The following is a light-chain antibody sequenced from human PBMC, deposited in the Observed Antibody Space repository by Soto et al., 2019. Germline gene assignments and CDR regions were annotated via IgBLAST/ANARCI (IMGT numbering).Light chain of an antibody. J-gene: IGKJ3*01. CDR3: QQLNSSPFT. V-gene: IGKV1-9*01. CDR1: QGISNY. CDR2: AAS. Sequence: DIQLTQSPSFLAASVGDRVTITCRASQGISNYLAWYQQKPWKAPQLLIYAASTLQSGVPSRLSGSGSGTEFNLTISSLQPEDFATYCCQQLNSSPFTFGPGTKVDI.